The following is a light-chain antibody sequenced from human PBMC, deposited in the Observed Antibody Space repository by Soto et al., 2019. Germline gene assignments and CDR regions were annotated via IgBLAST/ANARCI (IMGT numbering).Light chain of an antibody. CDR3: QQRKT. CDR1: QSISSY. CDR2: AAS. Sequence: DIQMTQSPSSLSASVGDRVTITCRASQSISSYLNWYQQKPGKAPKLLIYAASSLQSGVPSRFSGSGSVTDFTLTISSLQPEDFSTYYCQQRKTFGQGTKVQIK. V-gene: IGKV1-39*01. J-gene: IGKJ1*01.